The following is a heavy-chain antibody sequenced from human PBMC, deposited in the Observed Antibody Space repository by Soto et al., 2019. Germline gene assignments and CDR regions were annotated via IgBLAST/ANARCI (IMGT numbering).Heavy chain of an antibody. CDR1: GFTFSSYS. Sequence: EVQLVESGGGLVKPGGSLRLSCAASGFTFSSYSMNWVRQAPGKGLEWVSSISSSSSYIYYADSVKGRFTISRDNAKNSLYLQMNSLRAEDTAVYYCARDGYRGYAELDYWGQGTLVTVSS. CDR2: ISSSSSYI. D-gene: IGHD5-12*01. J-gene: IGHJ4*02. V-gene: IGHV3-21*01. CDR3: ARDGYRGYAELDY.